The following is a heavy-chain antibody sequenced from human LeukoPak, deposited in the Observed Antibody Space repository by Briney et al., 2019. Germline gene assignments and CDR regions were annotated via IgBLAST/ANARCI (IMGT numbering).Heavy chain of an antibody. J-gene: IGHJ4*02. V-gene: IGHV4-4*07. Sequence: KSSETLSLTCIVSGASINNYFWTWIRQPAGKGLEWIGRIYSGGSTIYNPSLNSRVTMSLDTSKNQFSLKLISVTAADTAVYYCARNSGDYWGQGTLVTVSS. CDR3: ARNSGDY. CDR1: GASINNYF. CDR2: IYSGGST. D-gene: IGHD4-23*01.